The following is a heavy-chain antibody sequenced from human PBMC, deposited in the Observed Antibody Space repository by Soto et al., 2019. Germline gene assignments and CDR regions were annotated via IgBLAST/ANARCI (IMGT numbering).Heavy chain of an antibody. CDR3: ARALSSAAGLYFDF. CDR2: IHTTDGT. D-gene: IGHD6-13*01. CDR1: GDSISGYY. V-gene: IGHV4-4*07. Sequence: QVQLQESGPGLAKPSETLSLTCTVSGDSISGYYWSWIRQPAGKGMEWIGRIHTTDGTNYNPSLKSRVTMSIDTSNNQFSLKLSSLTAADTAVYYCARALSSAAGLYFDFWGQGTLVTVSS. J-gene: IGHJ4*02.